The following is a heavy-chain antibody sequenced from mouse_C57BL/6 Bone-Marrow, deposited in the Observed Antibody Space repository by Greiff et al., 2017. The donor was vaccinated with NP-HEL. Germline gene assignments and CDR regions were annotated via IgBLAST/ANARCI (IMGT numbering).Heavy chain of an antibody. CDR3: ARSGRQLRLPFAY. V-gene: IGHV1-64*01. D-gene: IGHD3-2*02. CDR2: IHPNSGST. J-gene: IGHJ3*01. CDR1: GYTFTSYW. Sequence: QVQLQQSGAELVKPGASVKLSCKASGYTFTSYWMHWVKQRPGQGLEWIGMIHPNSGSTNYNEKFKSKATLTVDKSSSTAYMQLSSLTSEDSAVYYCARSGRQLRLPFAYWGQGTLVTVSA.